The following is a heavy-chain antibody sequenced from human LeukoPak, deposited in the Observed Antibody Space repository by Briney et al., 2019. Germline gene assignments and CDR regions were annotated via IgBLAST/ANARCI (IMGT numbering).Heavy chain of an antibody. Sequence: SQTLSLTCTVSGGSISRGGYYSSWIRQHPGKGLECIGYIYYSGSTYYNPSLKSRVTISVDTSKNQFSLKLSSVTAADTAVYYCAGGYSGYDSPWFDPWGQGTLVTVSS. D-gene: IGHD5-12*01. J-gene: IGHJ5*02. CDR2: IYYSGST. CDR3: AGGYSGYDSPWFDP. CDR1: GGSISRGGYY. V-gene: IGHV4-31*03.